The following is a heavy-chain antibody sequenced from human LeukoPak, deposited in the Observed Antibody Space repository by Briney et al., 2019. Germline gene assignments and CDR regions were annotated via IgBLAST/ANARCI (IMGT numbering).Heavy chain of an antibody. D-gene: IGHD2-21*01. J-gene: IGHJ4*02. Sequence: SETLSLTCTVSGYSISSGYYWGWIRQPPGKGLEWIGSIYHSGSTYYNPSLKSRVTISVDTYKNQFSLKLSSVTAADTAVYYCARRVGVALDYWGQGTLVTVSS. CDR2: IYHSGST. V-gene: IGHV4-38-2*02. CDR3: ARRVGVALDY. CDR1: GYSISSGYY.